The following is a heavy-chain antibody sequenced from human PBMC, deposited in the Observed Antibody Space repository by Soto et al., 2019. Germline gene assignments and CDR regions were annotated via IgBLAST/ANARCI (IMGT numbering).Heavy chain of an antibody. J-gene: IGHJ4*02. Sequence: GVLRLSCAASGFTFSIYAMSWVRQAPGKGLEWVSGISGSGGSTYYADSVKGRFTISRDNSKNTLNLQMNSLRAEDTAVYYCAVLFCSGGSWYSFSSHLDYWGQGTLVTVSS. CDR1: GFTFSIYA. CDR2: ISGSGGST. CDR3: AVLFCSGGSWYSFSSHLDY. V-gene: IGHV3-23*01. D-gene: IGHD2-15*01.